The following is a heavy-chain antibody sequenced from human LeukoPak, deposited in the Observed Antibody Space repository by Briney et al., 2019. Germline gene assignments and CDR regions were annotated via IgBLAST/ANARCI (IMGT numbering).Heavy chain of an antibody. Sequence: ASVKVSCKASGNTFTSYAITWVRQAPGQGLEWMGWISAYNGNTNYAQKLQGRVTMTTDASTSTAYMELRSLRSDDTALYYCARFGLGKHIEVAGIPFDIWGQGTMVTVSS. V-gene: IGHV1-18*01. CDR2: ISAYNGNT. D-gene: IGHD6-19*01. J-gene: IGHJ3*02. CDR3: ARFGLGKHIEVAGIPFDI. CDR1: GNTFTSYA.